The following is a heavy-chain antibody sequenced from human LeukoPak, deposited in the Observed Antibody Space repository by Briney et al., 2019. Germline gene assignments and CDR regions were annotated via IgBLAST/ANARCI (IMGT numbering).Heavy chain of an antibody. V-gene: IGHV4-59*01. CDR2: IYYSGST. Sequence: PSETLSLTCTVSGGSISSYYWSWIRQPPGKGLGWIGYIYYSGSTNYNPSLKSRVTISVDTSKNQFSLKLSSVTAADTAVYYCARSDSGWYEYWGQGTLVTVSS. J-gene: IGHJ4*02. CDR3: ARSDSGWYEY. CDR1: GGSISSYY. D-gene: IGHD6-19*01.